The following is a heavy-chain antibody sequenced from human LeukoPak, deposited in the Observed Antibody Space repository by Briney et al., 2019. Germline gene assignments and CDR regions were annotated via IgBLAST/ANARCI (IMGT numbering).Heavy chain of an antibody. Sequence: PGRSLRLSCAASGFTFSSYAMHWVRQAPGKGLEWVAVISYDGSNKYYADSVKGRFTISRDNSKNTLYLQMNSLRPEDTAAYYCARDPIPLWFGGIFDYWGQGTLVTISS. CDR1: GFTFSSYA. CDR2: ISYDGSNK. D-gene: IGHD5-18*01. V-gene: IGHV3-30-3*01. J-gene: IGHJ4*02. CDR3: ARDPIPLWFGGIFDY.